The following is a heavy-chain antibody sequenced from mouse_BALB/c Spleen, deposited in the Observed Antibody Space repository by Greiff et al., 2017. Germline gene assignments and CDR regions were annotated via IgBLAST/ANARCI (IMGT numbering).Heavy chain of an antibody. Sequence: EVKLQESGPSLVKPSQTLSLTCSVTGNSITSGYWNWIRKFPGNKLEYMGYISYSGSTYYNPSLKSRISITRDTSKNQYYLQLNSVTTEDTATYYCARRGSTMITAWFAYWGQGTLVTVSA. V-gene: IGHV3-8*02. J-gene: IGHJ3*01. CDR2: ISYSGST. D-gene: IGHD2-4*01. CDR3: ARRGSTMITAWFAY. CDR1: GNSITSGY.